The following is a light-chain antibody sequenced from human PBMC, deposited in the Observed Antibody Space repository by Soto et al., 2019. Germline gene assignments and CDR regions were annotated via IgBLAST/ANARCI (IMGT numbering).Light chain of an antibody. J-gene: IGKJ5*01. CDR3: QQRSNWPPEIT. Sequence: ELVMRHFPATLSVSPRERATLSCRASQSFSSNVAWYQQKPGQAARLLMYDVFNRATGIPARFSGSGSGTDVTLTISSLEPEDFAVYYCQQRSNWPPEITFGQGTRLEIK. CDR2: DVF. CDR1: QSFSSN. V-gene: IGKV3-11*01.